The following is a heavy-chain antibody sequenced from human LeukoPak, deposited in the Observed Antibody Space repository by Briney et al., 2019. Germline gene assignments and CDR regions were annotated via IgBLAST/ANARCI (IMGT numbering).Heavy chain of an antibody. Sequence: PSETLSLTCAVYGGSLSSYYWGWIRQPPGKGLEWIGSIYYTGSTYYNPSLKSRVTISVDTSKNQFSLKLSSVTAADTAVYYCARLHYGGNYGYYYYYMDVWGKGTTVTISS. CDR3: ARLHYGGNYGYYYYYMDV. V-gene: IGHV4-39*01. J-gene: IGHJ6*03. D-gene: IGHD4-23*01. CDR1: GGSLSSYY. CDR2: IYYTGST.